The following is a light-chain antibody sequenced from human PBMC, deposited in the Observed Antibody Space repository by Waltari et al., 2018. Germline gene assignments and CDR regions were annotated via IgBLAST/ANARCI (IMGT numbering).Light chain of an antibody. V-gene: IGLV2-23*03. CDR2: EGS. CDR1: SRDVGSYNL. CDR3: YSYAGSNTFV. J-gene: IGLJ2*01. Sequence: QSALTQPASVSGSPGQSITISCTGTSRDVGSYNLVSWYQQHPGQAPKLMIYEGSKRPAGVSNRFSGSKSGNTASLTISGLQAEDEADYYCYSYAGSNTFVFGGGTKLTVL.